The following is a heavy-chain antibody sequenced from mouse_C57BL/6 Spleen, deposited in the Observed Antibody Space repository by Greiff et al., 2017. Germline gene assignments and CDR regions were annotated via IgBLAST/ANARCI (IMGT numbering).Heavy chain of an antibody. CDR2: IYPGDGDT. CDR3: ARSGYGSSYYFDY. CDR1: GYAFSSSW. Sequence: QVQLKQSGPELVKPGASVKISCKASGYAFSSSWMNWVKQRPGKGLEWIGRIYPGDGDTNYNGKFKGKATLTADKSSSTAYMQLSSLTSEDSAVYFCARSGYGSSYYFDYGGQGTTLTVSS. V-gene: IGHV1-82*01. J-gene: IGHJ2*01. D-gene: IGHD1-1*01.